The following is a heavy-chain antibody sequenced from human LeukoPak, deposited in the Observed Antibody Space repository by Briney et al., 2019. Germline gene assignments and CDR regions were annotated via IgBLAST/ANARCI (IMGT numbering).Heavy chain of an antibody. D-gene: IGHD3-16*01. CDR3: ARVRLVWGMESFDL. V-gene: IGHV1-46*01. Sequence: GASVKVSCKASGYTFTSYYMHWVRQAPGQGLEWMGIINPSGGSTSYAQKFQGRVTMTRDTSTSTVYMEMRSLRSDDTAMYYCARVRLVWGMESFDLWGQGTMVTVSS. J-gene: IGHJ3*01. CDR1: GYTFTSYY. CDR2: INPSGGST.